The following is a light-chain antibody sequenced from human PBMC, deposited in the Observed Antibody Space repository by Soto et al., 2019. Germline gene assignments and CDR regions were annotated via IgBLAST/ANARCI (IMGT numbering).Light chain of an antibody. J-gene: IGKJ4*01. CDR3: QQYYSTPLT. Sequence: DIVMTQSPDSLAVSLGERATINCKSSQSVLYSPNNKNYLAWYQQKPGQPPKLLIYRASTRESGVPDRFSGSGSETDFTLTISSLQAEDVAVYYCQQYYSTPLTFGGGTKVEIK. CDR1: QSVLYSPNNKNY. V-gene: IGKV4-1*01. CDR2: RAS.